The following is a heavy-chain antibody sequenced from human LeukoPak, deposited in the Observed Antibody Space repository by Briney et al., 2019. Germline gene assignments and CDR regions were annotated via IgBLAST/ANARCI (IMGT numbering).Heavy chain of an antibody. J-gene: IGHJ4*02. CDR3: TTVPVIFRSGSTSDEYYFDY. CDR2: IKSKTDGGTT. Sequence: GGSLRLSCAASGFTFSNAWMSWVRQAPGKGLEWVGHIKSKTDGGTTDYAAPVKGRFTISRDDSKNTLYLQMNSLKTEDTAVYYCTTVPVIFRSGSTSDEYYFDYWGQGTLVTVSS. CDR1: GFTFSNAW. D-gene: IGHD5/OR15-5a*01. V-gene: IGHV3-15*01.